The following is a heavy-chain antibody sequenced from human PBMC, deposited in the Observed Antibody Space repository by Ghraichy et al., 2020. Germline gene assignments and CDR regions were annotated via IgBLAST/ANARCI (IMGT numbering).Heavy chain of an antibody. CDR3: ARDIAAARGY. J-gene: IGHJ4*02. CDR2: ISSSSSYI. D-gene: IGHD6-25*01. CDR1: GFTFSSYN. Sequence: GSLRLSCAASGFTFSSYNMNWVRQAPGKGLEWVSFISSSSSYIYYADSVKGRFTISRDNAKNSLYLQMNSLRAEDKAVYYCARDIAAARGYWGQGTLVTVSS. V-gene: IGHV3-21*01.